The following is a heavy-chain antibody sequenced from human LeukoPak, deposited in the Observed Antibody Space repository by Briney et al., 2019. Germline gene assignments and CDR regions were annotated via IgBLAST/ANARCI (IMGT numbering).Heavy chain of an antibody. J-gene: IGHJ5*02. CDR2: SSSSSSYI. CDR1: GFTFSSYS. D-gene: IGHD5-24*01. CDR3: ARDRDGYNSQAGWFDP. V-gene: IGHV3-21*01. Sequence: GGSLRLSCAASGFTFSSYSMNWVRQAPGKGLEWVSSSSSSSSYIYYADSVKGRFTISRDNAKNSLYLQMNSLRAEDTAVYYCARDRDGYNSQAGWFDPWGQGTLVTVSS.